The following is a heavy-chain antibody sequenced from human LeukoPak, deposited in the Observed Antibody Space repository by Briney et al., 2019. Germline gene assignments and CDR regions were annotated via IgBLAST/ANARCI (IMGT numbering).Heavy chain of an antibody. J-gene: IGHJ5*02. CDR2: ISSSSSYI. D-gene: IGHD3-10*01. CDR3: ARVWFTEGNWFDP. V-gene: IGHV3-21*01. CDR1: GFTFSSYS. Sequence: PGGSLRLSCAASGFTFSSYSMNWVRQAPGKGLEWVSSISSSSSYIYYADSVKGRFTISRDNAKNSLYLQMNSLRAEDTAVYYCARVWFTEGNWFDPWGQGTLVTVSS.